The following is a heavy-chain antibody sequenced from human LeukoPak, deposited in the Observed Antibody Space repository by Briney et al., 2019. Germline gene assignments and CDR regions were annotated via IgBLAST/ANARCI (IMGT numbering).Heavy chain of an antibody. CDR1: GFTFSSYG. CDR3: AKDQGYYYDSSGYYINY. CDR2: ISGGGGST. Sequence: GGSLRLSCAASGFTFSSYGMSWVRQAPGKGVEWVSAISGGGGSTYYADSVKGRFTISRDNSKKTLYLQMNSLRAEDTAVYYCAKDQGYYYDSSGYYINYWGQGTLVTVSS. V-gene: IGHV3-23*01. D-gene: IGHD3-22*01. J-gene: IGHJ4*02.